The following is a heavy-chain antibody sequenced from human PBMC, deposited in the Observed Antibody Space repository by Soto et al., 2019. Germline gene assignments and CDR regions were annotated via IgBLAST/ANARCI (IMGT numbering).Heavy chain of an antibody. D-gene: IGHD4-17*01. CDR3: ARGLDLATTVNAFDI. Sequence: ASVKVSCKASGYTFTSYGISWVRQATGQGLEWMGWMNPNSGNTGYAQKFQGRVTMTRNTSISTAYMELSSLRSEDTAVYYCARGLDLATTVNAFDIWGQGTMVTVSS. CDR2: MNPNSGNT. V-gene: IGHV1-8*02. CDR1: GYTFTSYG. J-gene: IGHJ3*02.